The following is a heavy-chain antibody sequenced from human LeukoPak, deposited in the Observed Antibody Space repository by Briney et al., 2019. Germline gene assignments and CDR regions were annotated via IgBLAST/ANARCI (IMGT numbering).Heavy chain of an antibody. CDR2: IIPIFGTA. V-gene: IGHV1-69*05. J-gene: IGHJ6*03. CDR3: ARGPQVDTAMVTWGYYYYYYMDV. CDR1: GGTFSSYA. Sequence: SVTVSCKASGGTFSSYAMSWVRQAPGQGLEWMGGIIPIFGTANYAQKFQGRVTITTDESTCTAYMELSSLRSEDTAVYYCARGPQVDTAMVTWGYYYYYYMDVWGKGTTVTVSS. D-gene: IGHD5-18*01.